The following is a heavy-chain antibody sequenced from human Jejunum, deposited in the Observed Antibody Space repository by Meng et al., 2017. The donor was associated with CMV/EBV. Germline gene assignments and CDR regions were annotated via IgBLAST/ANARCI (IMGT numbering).Heavy chain of an antibody. CDR1: ISSGYY. CDR3: ARSPRGYYYDSSGYFDY. D-gene: IGHD3-22*01. J-gene: IGHJ4*02. V-gene: IGHV4-38-2*01. CDR2: IYHSGST. Sequence: ISSGYYWGWIRQPPGKGLEWIGSIYHSGSTYYNPSLKSRVTISVDTSKNQFSLKLSSVTAADTAVYYCARSPRGYYYDSSGYFDYWGQGTLVTVSS.